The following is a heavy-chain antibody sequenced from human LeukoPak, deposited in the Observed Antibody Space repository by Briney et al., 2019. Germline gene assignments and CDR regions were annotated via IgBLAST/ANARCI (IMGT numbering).Heavy chain of an antibody. CDR2: IYYSGST. CDR3: ARLRRAIFGVPEYYFDY. V-gene: IGHV4-4*02. Sequence: SETLSLTCAVSRGSISSSNWWSWVRQPPGKGLEWIGSIYYSGSTYYNPSLKSRVTISVDTSKNQFSLKLSSVTAADTAVYYCARLRRAIFGVPEYYFDYWGQGTLVTVSS. D-gene: IGHD3-3*01. J-gene: IGHJ4*02. CDR1: RGSISSSNW.